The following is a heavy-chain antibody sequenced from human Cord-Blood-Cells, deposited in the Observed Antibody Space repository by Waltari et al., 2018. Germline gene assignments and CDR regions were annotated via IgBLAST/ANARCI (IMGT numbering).Heavy chain of an antibody. CDR1: GYSISSGSY. Sequence: QVQLQESGPGLVKPSETLSLTCAVSGYSISSGSYWGWIRQPPGKGLEWIGSIYHSGSTYYNPSLKSRVTISVDTSKNQFSLKLSSVTAADTAVYYCARALVVPAATFDYWGQGTLVTVSS. CDR3: ARALVVPAATFDY. J-gene: IGHJ4*02. CDR2: IYHSGST. D-gene: IGHD2-2*01. V-gene: IGHV4-38-2*01.